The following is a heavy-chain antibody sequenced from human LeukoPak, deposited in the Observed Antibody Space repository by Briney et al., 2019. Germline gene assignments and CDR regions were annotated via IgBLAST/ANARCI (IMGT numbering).Heavy chain of an antibody. Sequence: GGSLRLSCAASGFTFRSYSMNWVRQAPGKGLEWVSSISSSSSYIYYADSVKGRFTISRDNAKNSLYLQMNSLRAEDTAVYYCATPLVATSDYWGQGTLVTVSS. D-gene: IGHD5-12*01. V-gene: IGHV3-21*01. J-gene: IGHJ4*02. CDR1: GFTFRSYS. CDR2: ISSSSSYI. CDR3: ATPLVATSDY.